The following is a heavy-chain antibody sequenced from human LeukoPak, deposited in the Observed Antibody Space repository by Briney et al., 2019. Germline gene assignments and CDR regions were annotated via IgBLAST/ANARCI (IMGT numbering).Heavy chain of an antibody. Sequence: GGSLRLSCAASGFTFSDYYMSWIRQAPGKGLEWVSVIYSGGSTYYADSVKGRFTISRDNSKNTLYLQMNSLRAEDTAVYYCARDTRLRAFDIWGQGTMVTVSS. CDR1: GFTFSDYY. CDR2: IYSGGST. V-gene: IGHV3-53*01. CDR3: ARDTRLRAFDI. J-gene: IGHJ3*02.